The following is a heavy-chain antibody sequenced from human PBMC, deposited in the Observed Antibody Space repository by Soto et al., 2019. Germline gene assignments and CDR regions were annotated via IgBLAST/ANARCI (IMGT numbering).Heavy chain of an antibody. CDR2: VNPKTNNT. Sequence: ASVKVSCKASGYTFTNNDINWVRQATGQGLEWMGRVNPKTNNTVYGEKFQGRVTMTTNTFRRTAYMELSSLRSEDTAVYYCARVGLDALDIWGQGTLVTVSS. CDR1: GYTFTNND. V-gene: IGHV1-8*01. J-gene: IGHJ3*02. CDR3: ARVGLDALDI.